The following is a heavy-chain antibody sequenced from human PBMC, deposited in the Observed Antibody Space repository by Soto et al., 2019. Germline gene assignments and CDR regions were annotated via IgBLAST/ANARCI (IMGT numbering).Heavy chain of an antibody. CDR2: INAGNGNT. D-gene: IGHD6-13*01. Sequence: ASVKVSCKASGYTFTSHAMHWVRQAPGQRLEWMGWINAGNGNTKYSQKFQGRVTITTDTSASTAYMELSSLRSEDTAVYYCARDGIAAAGNSWFDPWGQGIRVNVSS. CDR1: GYTFTSHA. CDR3: ARDGIAAAGNSWFDP. V-gene: IGHV1-3*01. J-gene: IGHJ5*02.